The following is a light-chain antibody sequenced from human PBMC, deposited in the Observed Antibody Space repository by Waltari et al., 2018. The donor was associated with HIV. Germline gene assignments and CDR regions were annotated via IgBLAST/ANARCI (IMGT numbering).Light chain of an antibody. CDR2: EVS. CDR1: SSDVGGYNS. CDR3: CSYGGTYNV. Sequence: QSALTQPRSVSGSPGQSVTISCTGTSSDVGGYNSVSWYQQHPGQAPKLLIYEVSKWPSAVPDRFSGSKSGNTASLTISGLRADDEADYYCCSYGGTYNVFGTGTKVTIL. V-gene: IGLV2-11*01. J-gene: IGLJ1*01.